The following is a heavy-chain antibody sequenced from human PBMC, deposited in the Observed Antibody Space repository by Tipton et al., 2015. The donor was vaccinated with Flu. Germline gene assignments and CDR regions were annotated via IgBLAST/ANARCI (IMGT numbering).Heavy chain of an antibody. V-gene: IGHV4-59*08. CDR3: ARHRRSTLAH. Sequence: TLSLTCTVSGGSISSYYWSWIRQPPGKGLEWIGYIYYSGSTNYNPSLKSRVTISVDTSQNVLSLQLSSVIAADTAVYYCARHRRSTLAHWGQGVLVTVSS. CDR2: IYYSGST. CDR1: GGSISSYY. J-gene: IGHJ4*02.